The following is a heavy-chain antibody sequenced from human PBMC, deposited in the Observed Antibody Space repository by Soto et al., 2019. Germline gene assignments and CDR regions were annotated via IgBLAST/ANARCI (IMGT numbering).Heavy chain of an antibody. D-gene: IGHD3-22*01. CDR3: ARGPFLYYYDSSGREGDI. J-gene: IGHJ3*02. Sequence: ASVKVSCRASGYIFTSYDINWVRQATGQRLEWMGWMNPNSENTGYAQKFQGRVTLTRNTSISTAYMELSSLRSEDTAVYYCARGPFLYYYDSSGREGDIWGQGTMVTVSS. CDR1: GYIFTSYD. CDR2: MNPNSENT. V-gene: IGHV1-8*01.